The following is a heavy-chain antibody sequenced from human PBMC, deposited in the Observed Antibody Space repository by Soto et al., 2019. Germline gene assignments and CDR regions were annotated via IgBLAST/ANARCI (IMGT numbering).Heavy chain of an antibody. D-gene: IGHD6-19*01. CDR3: AIGILYSSGWYMNAFDI. Sequence: QVPLVQSGAEVKKPGASVKVSCKASGYTFTSYDINWVREATGQGLEWMGWMNPNSGNTGYAQKFQGRVTMTRNTPISTAYMELSSLRSEDTAVYDCAIGILYSSGWYMNAFDIWGQGTMVTVSS. V-gene: IGHV1-8*01. CDR2: MNPNSGNT. CDR1: GYTFTSYD. J-gene: IGHJ3*02.